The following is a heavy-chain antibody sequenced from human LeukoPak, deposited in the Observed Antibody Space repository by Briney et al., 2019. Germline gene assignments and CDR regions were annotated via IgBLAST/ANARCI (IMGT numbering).Heavy chain of an antibody. CDR3: AKPRGYSTVTTYYYYGIDV. CDR1: GFTFSNYA. J-gene: IGHJ6*02. V-gene: IGHV3-23*01. Sequence: GASLRLYCAASGFTFSNYAMSWVRQVAGRGRGWVSVIRGSGDNTYYADSVEGRFTISRGNSTNTLYLQMNSLRAEDTAVYYCAKPRGYSTVTTYYYYGIDVWGQGTTVTVSS. D-gene: IGHD4-17*01. CDR2: IRGSGDNT.